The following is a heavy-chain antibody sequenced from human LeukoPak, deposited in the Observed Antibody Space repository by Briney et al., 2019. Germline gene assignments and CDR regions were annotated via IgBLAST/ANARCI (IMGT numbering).Heavy chain of an antibody. CDR1: GFTFSSYS. D-gene: IGHD6-13*01. J-gene: IGHJ4*02. V-gene: IGHV3-48*02. CDR2: ISHTISSSI. CDR3: ARAAYSSSPDY. Sequence: GGSLRLSCAASGFTFSSYSMNWVRQAPGKGLEWVSYISHTISSSIYYADSVKCRFTISRDNAKNSLFLQMNSLRDEDTAVYYCARAAYSSSPDYWGQGTLVTVSS.